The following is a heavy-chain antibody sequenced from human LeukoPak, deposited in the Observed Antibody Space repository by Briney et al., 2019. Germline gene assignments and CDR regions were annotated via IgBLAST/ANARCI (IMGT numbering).Heavy chain of an antibody. CDR1: GYTFTGYN. V-gene: IGHV1-2*02. CDR2: LNPNNGCT. Sequence: ASVKVSCTASGYTFTGYNMHWVRQAPGQGLEWMAWLNPNNGCTNYAHTFQGRVTMTRDTSISTAYLEMSRLRSDDTAVYYCAREPLVVCSGGSCYMGGYFDYWGQGTLVTVSS. J-gene: IGHJ4*02. CDR3: AREPLVVCSGGSCYMGGYFDY. D-gene: IGHD2-15*01.